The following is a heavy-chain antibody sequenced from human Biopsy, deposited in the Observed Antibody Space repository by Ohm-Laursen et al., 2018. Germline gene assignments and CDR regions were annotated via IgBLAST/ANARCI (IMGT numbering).Heavy chain of an antibody. CDR3: VSFLKDLNMAV. D-gene: IGHD2-15*01. Sequence: LSLTCAASGFTFNAYWLYWVRQVPGKGLVWVSHIKSVGSWTNYADSVKGRFTISRDNAKNTLYLQMNSLRAEDTAVYYCVSFLKDLNMAVWGQGTTVTVSS. V-gene: IGHV3-74*01. CDR1: GFTFNAYW. CDR2: IKSVGSWT. J-gene: IGHJ6*02.